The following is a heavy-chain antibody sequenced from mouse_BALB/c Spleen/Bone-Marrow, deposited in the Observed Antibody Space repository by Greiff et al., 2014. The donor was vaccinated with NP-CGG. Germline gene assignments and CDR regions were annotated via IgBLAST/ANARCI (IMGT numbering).Heavy chain of an antibody. CDR2: ILTGIST. V-gene: IGHV1-9*01. CDR3: AREDYGNYAWFAY. J-gene: IGHJ3*01. Sequence: QVQLQQSGAELMKPGASVKISCKATGYTFSTYWIAWVKERPGHGLEWIGEILTGISTNYNEKFKGKATFTADTSSNTTYMQLSSLTSEDSALYYCAREDYGNYAWFAYWGQGTLVTVSA. CDR1: GYTFSTYW. D-gene: IGHD2-1*01.